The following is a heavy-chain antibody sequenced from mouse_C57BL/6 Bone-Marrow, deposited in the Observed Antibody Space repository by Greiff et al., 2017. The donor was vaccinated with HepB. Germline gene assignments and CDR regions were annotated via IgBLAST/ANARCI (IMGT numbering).Heavy chain of an antibody. D-gene: IGHD1-1*01. CDR1: GYSITSGYY. J-gene: IGHJ3*01. CDR2: ISYDGSN. CDR3: AIDALRYQRGFAY. V-gene: IGHV3-6*01. Sequence: ESGPGLVKPSQSLSLTCSVTGYSITSGYYWNWIRQFPGNKMEWMGYISYDGSNNYNPSLKNRITITRDTSTNQFFLKLNSLTTEDTATYYCAIDALRYQRGFAYWGQGTLVTVSA.